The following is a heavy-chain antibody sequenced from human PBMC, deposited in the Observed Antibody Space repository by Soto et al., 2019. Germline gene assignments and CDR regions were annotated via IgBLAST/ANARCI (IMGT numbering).Heavy chain of an antibody. CDR1: GAPITINY. J-gene: IGHJ4*02. V-gene: IGHV4-59*01. Sequence: PSETLSLTCTVSGAPITINYWSWIRQPPGKGLEWIGYMYYSGITNSNPALKILVTLSVDRSRNQFSLSLNSVTDADTAVYYCVREDMSGTYYFDYWGPGIQVTVSS. CDR3: VREDMSGTYYFDY. D-gene: IGHD1-26*01. CDR2: MYYSGIT.